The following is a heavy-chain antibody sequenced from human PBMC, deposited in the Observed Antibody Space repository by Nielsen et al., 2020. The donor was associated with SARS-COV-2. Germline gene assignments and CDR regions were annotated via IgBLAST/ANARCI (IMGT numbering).Heavy chain of an antibody. J-gene: IGHJ4*02. V-gene: IGHV4-61*01. CDR1: GGSISSGSHY. D-gene: IGHD5-24*01. CDR2: IFYRGNT. Sequence: SETLSLTCIVSGGSISSGSHYWSWIRQPPGKGLEWIGYIFYRGNTNYKSSLKSRVTISVDTSKNQFSLKVNSVTAADTAVYYCVRIDMATISVDYWGRGTLVTSPQ. CDR3: VRIDMATISVDY.